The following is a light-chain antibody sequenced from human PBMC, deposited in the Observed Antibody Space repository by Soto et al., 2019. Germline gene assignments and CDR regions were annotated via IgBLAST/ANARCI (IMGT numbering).Light chain of an antibody. CDR1: QNIYNY. CDR2: AAS. Sequence: DIQMTQSPSSLSASVGASVTITCRASQNIYNYLNWYQQKPGKAPRLLIYAASTLHSGVPSRFTGSGSGTDFSLTINGLQPEDFATYYCQHSYTAPPVTFGEGTRLEI. V-gene: IGKV1-39*01. CDR3: QHSYTAPPVT. J-gene: IGKJ2*01.